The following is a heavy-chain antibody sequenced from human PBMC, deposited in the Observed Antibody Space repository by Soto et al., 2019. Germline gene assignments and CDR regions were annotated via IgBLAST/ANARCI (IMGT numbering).Heavy chain of an antibody. D-gene: IGHD3-9*01. CDR3: VKEAILTGYFQGY. Sequence: GGSLRLSCAASGFTFSSYGMHWVRQAPGKGLEWVAVISYDGSNKYYADSVKGRFTISRDNSKNTLYLQMNSLRAEDTAVYYCVKEAILTGYFQGYRGQGTLVTVSS. CDR2: ISYDGSNK. V-gene: IGHV3-30*18. J-gene: IGHJ4*01. CDR1: GFTFSSYG.